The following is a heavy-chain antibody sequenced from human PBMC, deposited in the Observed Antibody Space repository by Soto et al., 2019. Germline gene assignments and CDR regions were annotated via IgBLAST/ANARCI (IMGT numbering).Heavy chain of an antibody. CDR2: VSYSGST. J-gene: IGHJ4*02. V-gene: IGHV4-59*08. CDR3: ARGQPQAASHSHFAY. D-gene: IGHD6-13*01. Sequence: SETLSLTCVVSGDSMSTYYWRWIRQPPGKGLEWIGDVSYSGSTNYNPSLKSRVTISVDTSKNQFSLKLSSVTAADTAVYYCARGQPQAASHSHFAYWVQAPLVT. CDR1: GDSMSTYY.